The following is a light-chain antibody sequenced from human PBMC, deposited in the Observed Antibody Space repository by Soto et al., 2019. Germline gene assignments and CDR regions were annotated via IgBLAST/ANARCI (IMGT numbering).Light chain of an antibody. CDR3: CSYAGSSTYYV. CDR1: SSDVGSYNL. Sequence: QSVLTKPASVNGSPGGSITISCTGTSSDVGSYNLVSWYQQHPGKAPKLMIYEVSKRPSGVSNRFSGSKSGNTASLTISGLQAEDEADYYCCSYAGSSTYYVFGTGTKVTVL. V-gene: IGLV2-23*02. CDR2: EVS. J-gene: IGLJ1*01.